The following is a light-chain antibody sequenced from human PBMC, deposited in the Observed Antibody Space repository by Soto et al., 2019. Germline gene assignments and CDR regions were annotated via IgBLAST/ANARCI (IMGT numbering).Light chain of an antibody. CDR1: QTLRRTY. V-gene: IGKV3-20*01. Sequence: EIVLMQSPGTLSLSPGERATLSCRASQTLRRTYTAWYQQKPGQAPRVLIYGASKRATGIPDRFSGSGSGTDFSLTISRLAPEDFAVYYCHQYDNAPQTYGQGTKVEIK. CDR2: GAS. J-gene: IGKJ2*01. CDR3: HQYDNAPQT.